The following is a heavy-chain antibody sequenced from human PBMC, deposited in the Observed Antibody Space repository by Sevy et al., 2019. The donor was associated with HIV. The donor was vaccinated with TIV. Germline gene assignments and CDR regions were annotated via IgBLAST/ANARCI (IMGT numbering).Heavy chain of an antibody. D-gene: IGHD2-21*02. J-gene: IGHJ6*02. CDR3: ERDGGGDCIDD. CDR2: INSDGSST. CDR1: GFTFSSYW. Sequence: GGSLRLSCAASGFTFSSYWMHWVRQAPGKGLVWVSRINSDGSSTSYADSVKGRFTISRDNAKNTLYLQMNSLRAEDKDVYYGERDGGGDCIDDWGQGTTVTVSS. V-gene: IGHV3-74*01.